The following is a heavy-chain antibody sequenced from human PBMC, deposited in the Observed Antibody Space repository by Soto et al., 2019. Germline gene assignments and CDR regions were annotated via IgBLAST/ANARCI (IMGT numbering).Heavy chain of an antibody. Sequence: GGSLRLSCAASGFTFNNYAMTWVRQAPGKGLEWVSGISASGGSTNYADSVKGRITTSRDNSKNTLYLQMNSLRAEDTAVYYCAKAAPDDLWSGYHEFFVYWCQGTLVTVSS. CDR1: GFTFNNYA. V-gene: IGHV3-23*01. CDR2: ISASGGST. J-gene: IGHJ4*02. D-gene: IGHD3-3*01. CDR3: AKAAPDDLWSGYHEFFVY.